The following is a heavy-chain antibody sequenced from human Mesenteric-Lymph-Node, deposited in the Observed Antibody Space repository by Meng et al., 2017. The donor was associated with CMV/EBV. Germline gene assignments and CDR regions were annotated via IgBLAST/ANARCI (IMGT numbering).Heavy chain of an antibody. CDR2: ISYSGST. CDR3: ARYLQLNWFDP. CDR1: GGSISSYY. Sequence: GSLRLSCTVSGGSISSYYWSWIRQPPGKGLEWIGYISYSGSTDYNPSLKSRVTISVDTSKNQFSLKLSSVTAADTAVYYCARYLQLNWFDPWGQGTLVTVSS. D-gene: IGHD1-1*01. V-gene: IGHV4-59*01. J-gene: IGHJ5*02.